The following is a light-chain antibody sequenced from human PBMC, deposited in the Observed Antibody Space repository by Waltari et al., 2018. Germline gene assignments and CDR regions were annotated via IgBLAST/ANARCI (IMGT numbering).Light chain of an antibody. CDR2: DLT. J-gene: IGLJ2*01. CDR3: SSYTGRGTVI. Sequence: QSVLTQPASVSGSLGQPITISCTGTNRDIGSYSYVSWYQQYPGKSPKLIIYDLTERPSGVSTRFSGSKSGNTASLTISGLQADDEADYFCSSYTGRGTVIFGRGTMVTVL. CDR1: NRDIGSYSY. V-gene: IGLV2-14*01.